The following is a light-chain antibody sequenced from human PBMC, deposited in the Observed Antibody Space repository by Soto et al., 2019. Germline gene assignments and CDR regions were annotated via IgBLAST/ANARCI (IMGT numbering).Light chain of an antibody. J-gene: IGLJ2*01. Sequence: QSALTQPASVSGSPGQSITISCTGTSSDVGGYTYVSWYQQHPGKAPKLMIYEVSERPSGVSDRFSGSKSGNTASLTISGLQAEDEADYYCATWDDDLYTPIIGGGTKLTVL. CDR2: EVS. CDR3: ATWDDDLYTPI. V-gene: IGLV2-14*01. CDR1: SSDVGGYTY.